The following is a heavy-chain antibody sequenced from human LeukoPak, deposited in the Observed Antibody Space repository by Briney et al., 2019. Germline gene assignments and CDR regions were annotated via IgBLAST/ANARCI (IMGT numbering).Heavy chain of an antibody. CDR3: ARLGYCSGGSCYFGYFFDY. V-gene: IGHV4-39*01. CDR1: GGSISSSSYY. J-gene: IGHJ4*02. CDR2: FYYSGST. D-gene: IGHD2-15*01. Sequence: SETLSLTCTVSGGSISSSSYYWGWIRQPPGKGLVWIGSFYYSGSTYYNPSLKSRVTISVDTSKNQFSLKLSSVTAADTAVYYCARLGYCSGGSCYFGYFFDYWGQGALVTVSS.